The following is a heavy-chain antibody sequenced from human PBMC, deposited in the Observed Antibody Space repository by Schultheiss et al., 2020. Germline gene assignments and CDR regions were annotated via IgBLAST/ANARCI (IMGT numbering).Heavy chain of an antibody. J-gene: IGHJ4*02. CDR1: GGSIRGSPYY. CDR2: MYYSGNT. V-gene: IGHV4-39*01. D-gene: IGHD5-12*01. Sequence: SETLSLTCSVSGGSIRGSPYYWGWIRQPPGKGLEWVASMYYSGNTFYNPSLKSRATISVYLSTNQFSLRLTSVTAADTAVYYCARPMFTYAGYDLGDSDFWGQGILVTVSS. CDR3: ARPMFTYAGYDLGDSDF.